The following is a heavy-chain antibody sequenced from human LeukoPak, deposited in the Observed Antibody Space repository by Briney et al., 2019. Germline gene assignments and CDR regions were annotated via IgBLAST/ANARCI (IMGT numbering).Heavy chain of an antibody. CDR2: IWYDGSNK. J-gene: IGHJ4*02. CDR3: ARRGAGSGGLDY. CDR1: GFTFSSYG. V-gene: IGHV3-33*01. Sequence: PGRSLRLSCAASGFTFSSYGMHWVRQAPGKGLEWVAVIWYDGSNKYYADSVKGRFTISRDTSKNTFILQMNSLRAEDTALYYCARRGAGSGGLDYWGQGTLVTVSS. D-gene: IGHD6-19*01.